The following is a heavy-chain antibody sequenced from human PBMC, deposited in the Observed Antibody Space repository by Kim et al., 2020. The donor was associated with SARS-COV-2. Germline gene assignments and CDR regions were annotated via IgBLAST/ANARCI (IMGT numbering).Heavy chain of an antibody. CDR1: GFTFSSYA. Sequence: GGSLRLSCAASGFTFSSYAMHWVRQAPGKGLEWVAVISYDGSNKYYADSVKGRFTISRDNSKNTLYLQMNSLRAEDTAVYYCARSLYGGTLDYWGHGTLVTVSS. D-gene: IGHD4-17*01. J-gene: IGHJ4*01. CDR2: ISYDGSNK. V-gene: IGHV3-30-3*01. CDR3: ARSLYGGTLDY.